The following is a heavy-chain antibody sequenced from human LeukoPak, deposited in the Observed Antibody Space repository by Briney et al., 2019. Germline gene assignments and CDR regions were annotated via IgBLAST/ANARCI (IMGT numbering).Heavy chain of an antibody. V-gene: IGHV3-23*01. CDR1: GFTFNTHA. Sequence: PGGSLRLSCAASGFTFNTHAMSWVRQAPGKGLEWVSGINGNGASTYYSDSVKGRFTISRDNSKNTLYLQMRSLRAEDTAVYYCARGQGYSYYYLDYWGQGALVTVSS. CDR3: ARGQGYSYYYLDY. J-gene: IGHJ4*02. D-gene: IGHD5-18*01. CDR2: INGNGAST.